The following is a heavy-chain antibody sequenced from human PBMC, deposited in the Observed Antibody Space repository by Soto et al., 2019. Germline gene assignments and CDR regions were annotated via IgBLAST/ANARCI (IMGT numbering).Heavy chain of an antibody. CDR2: VFSRGGT. CDR1: GGSLTDHY. Sequence: QVQLQESGPGLVKPSETLSLTCNVSGGSLTDHYWTWIRQPPGKGLEWIGCVFSRGGTYYEPSLKSRHTISLDTSKNQFSLRLTSMTTADTAVYYCARMRPTGWHDYYFFGMDLWGQGTTVTVSS. D-gene: IGHD6-19*01. V-gene: IGHV4-59*11. J-gene: IGHJ6*02. CDR3: ARMRPTGWHDYYFFGMDL.